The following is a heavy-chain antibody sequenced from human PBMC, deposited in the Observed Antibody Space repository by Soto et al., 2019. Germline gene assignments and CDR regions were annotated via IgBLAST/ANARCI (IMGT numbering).Heavy chain of an antibody. J-gene: IGHJ6*02. V-gene: IGHV4-4*07. CDR1: GGSISSYY. CDR3: ARVPASYYDSSGYYYVDYGMDV. Sequence: QVQLQESGPGLVKPSETLSLTCTVSGGSISSYYWSWIRQPAGKGLEWIGRIYTSGSTNYNPSLKSRVTMSVDTSKDQFSLKRSSVTAADTAVDYCARVPASYYDSSGYYYVDYGMDVWGQGTTVTVSS. CDR2: IYTSGST. D-gene: IGHD3-22*01.